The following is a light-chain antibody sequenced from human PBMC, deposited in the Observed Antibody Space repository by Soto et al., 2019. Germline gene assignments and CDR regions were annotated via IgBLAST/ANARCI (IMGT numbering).Light chain of an antibody. Sequence: EIVLTQSPGTLSLSPGERATLSFSASQSVSSSYLAWYQQKPGQAPRLLIYGASTRATGIPARFSGSGSGTEFTLTISSLQSEDFAVYYCQQYNNWPRTFGQGTKVDNK. CDR2: GAS. CDR1: QSVSSSY. CDR3: QQYNNWPRT. J-gene: IGKJ1*01. V-gene: IGKV3-15*01.